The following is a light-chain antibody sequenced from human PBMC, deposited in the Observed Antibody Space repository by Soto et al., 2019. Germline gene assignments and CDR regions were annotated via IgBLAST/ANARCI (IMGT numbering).Light chain of an antibody. CDR2: AAS. J-gene: IGKJ1*01. CDR1: QDISNF. V-gene: IGKV1-17*03. Sequence: DIQMTQSPSAMSASVGDRVTITCRASQDISNFLAWFQQKPGKVPNRLIYAASSLQSGVPSRFSGSGSGTEFTLTISSLQPEDYATYYCLQHRTYPWTFGQGTKVEI. CDR3: LQHRTYPWT.